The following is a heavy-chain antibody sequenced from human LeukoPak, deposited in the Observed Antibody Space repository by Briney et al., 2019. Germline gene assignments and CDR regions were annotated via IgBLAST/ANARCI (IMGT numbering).Heavy chain of an antibody. Sequence: GGSLRLSCAASGFTFSSYSMNWVRQAPGKGLEWVSSISSSSSYIYYADSVKGRFTISRDNAKNSLYLQMNSLRAEDTAVYYCARAPPSGYCSGGSRYFAGFDYWGQGTLVTVSS. J-gene: IGHJ4*02. D-gene: IGHD2-15*01. CDR3: ARAPPSGYCSGGSRYFAGFDY. CDR2: ISSSSSYI. CDR1: GFTFSSYS. V-gene: IGHV3-21*01.